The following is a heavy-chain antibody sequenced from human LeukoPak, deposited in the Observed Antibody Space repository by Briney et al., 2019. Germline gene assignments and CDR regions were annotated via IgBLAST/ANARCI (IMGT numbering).Heavy chain of an antibody. CDR3: AKDIVVVPAAYFDY. CDR1: GFTFSSYA. D-gene: IGHD2-2*01. CDR2: ISGSGGGT. J-gene: IGHJ4*02. V-gene: IGHV3-23*01. Sequence: GGSLRLSCAASGFTFSSYAMSWVRQAPGKGLEWVSAISGSGGGTYYADSVKGRFTISRDNSKNTLYLQMNSLRGEDTAVYYCAKDIVVVPAAYFDYWGQGTLVSVSS.